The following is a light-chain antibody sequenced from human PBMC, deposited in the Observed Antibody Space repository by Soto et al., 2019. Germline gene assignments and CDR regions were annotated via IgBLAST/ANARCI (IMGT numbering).Light chain of an antibody. CDR1: SSNIGGNS. V-gene: IGLV1-51*01. CDR3: HVWDRASDHYV. CDR2: DDN. Sequence: VLTQPPSVSAAPGQKVTISCSGSSSNIGGNSVSWYQQLPGTAPKLLIYDDNKRPSGIPERFSGSNSGNTATLTISSVEAGDEADYHCHVWDRASDHYVFGTGTKVTV. J-gene: IGLJ1*01.